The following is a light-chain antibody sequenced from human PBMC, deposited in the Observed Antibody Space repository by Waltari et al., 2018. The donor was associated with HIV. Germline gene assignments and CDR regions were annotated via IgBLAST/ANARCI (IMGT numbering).Light chain of an antibody. Sequence: SYHLTQPPSVSVSPGQTVTITCSGDKLGHKYASWYQQKPGQSPVLVIYQNYKRPSGIPERFSGSNSGNTATLTISGAQAMDEADYYCQAWDSGAAVFGGGTKLTVL. CDR3: QAWDSGAAV. V-gene: IGLV3-1*01. J-gene: IGLJ2*01. CDR2: QNY. CDR1: KLGHKY.